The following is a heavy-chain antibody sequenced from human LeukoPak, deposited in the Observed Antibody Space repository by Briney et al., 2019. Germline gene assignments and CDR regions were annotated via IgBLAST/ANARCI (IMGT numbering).Heavy chain of an antibody. CDR3: ARVPRGYTVTAHFDY. Sequence: SETLSLTCAVYGGSFSGYYWSWIRQPPGKGLEWIGEINHSGSTNYNPSLKSRVTISVDTSKNQFSLKLSSVTAADTAVYYCARVPRGYTVTAHFDYWGQGTLVTVSS. V-gene: IGHV4-34*01. CDR2: INHSGST. D-gene: IGHD4-17*01. J-gene: IGHJ4*02. CDR1: GGSFSGYY.